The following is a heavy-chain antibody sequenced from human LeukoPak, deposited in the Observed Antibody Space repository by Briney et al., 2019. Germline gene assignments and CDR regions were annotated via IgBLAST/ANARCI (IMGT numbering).Heavy chain of an antibody. CDR2: IYPGDSDT. CDR1: GYSFTSYR. J-gene: IGHJ5*02. V-gene: IGHV5-51*01. D-gene: IGHD2-21*01. Sequence: GESLRISCKGSGYSFTSYRIGWVRQMPGKGLEWMGIIYPGDSDTRYSPSFQGQVTISADKSISTAYLQWSSLKASDTAMYYCARHKDQGGISWSPFGPWGQGTLVTVSS. CDR3: ARHKDQGGISWSPFGP.